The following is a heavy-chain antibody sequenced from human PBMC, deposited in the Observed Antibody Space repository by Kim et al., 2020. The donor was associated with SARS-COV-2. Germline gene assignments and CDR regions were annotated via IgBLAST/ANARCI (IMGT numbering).Heavy chain of an antibody. D-gene: IGHD6-25*01. Sequence: ASVKVSCKASGYTFSSYGFSWVRQAPGKGLEWMGWMNPYNNYRNFAQKFQARLTMTADTSTNNAYMELKNLTSDDTATYFCARDWARAASGPRTQVYWGQGTLVTVSS. V-gene: IGHV1-18*01. CDR1: GYTFSSYG. CDR2: MNPYNNYR. J-gene: IGHJ4*02. CDR3: ARDWARAASGPRTQVY.